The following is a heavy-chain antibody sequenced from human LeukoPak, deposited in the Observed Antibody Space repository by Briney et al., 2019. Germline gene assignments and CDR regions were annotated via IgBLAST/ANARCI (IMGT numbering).Heavy chain of an antibody. CDR3: ATWNYYFDY. Sequence: SETLSLTCTVSGASVSRYSWGWIRQTPGKGLQWIASLSHSGSTKYNSFLKSRVAMSVDMSKNQLSLTLDSVTAADTAMYYCATWNYYFDYWGQGTLVTVSS. CDR1: GASVSRYS. CDR2: LSHSGST. J-gene: IGHJ4*02. D-gene: IGHD1-7*01. V-gene: IGHV4-59*02.